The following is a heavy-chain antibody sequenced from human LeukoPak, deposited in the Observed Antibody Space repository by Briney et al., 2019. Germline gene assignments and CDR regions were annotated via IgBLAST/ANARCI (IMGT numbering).Heavy chain of an antibody. CDR1: GGSIRSYD. D-gene: IGHD6-13*01. CDR3: ARHWETSSWYVDY. Sequence: SETLSLTCTVSGGSIRSYDWSWIRQPPGKGLEWIGYSGSTNYNPSLKSRVTISVDTSKNQLSLKLSSVTAADTAVYYCARHWETSSWYVDYWGQGTLVSVS. V-gene: IGHV4-59*08. J-gene: IGHJ4*02. CDR2: SGST.